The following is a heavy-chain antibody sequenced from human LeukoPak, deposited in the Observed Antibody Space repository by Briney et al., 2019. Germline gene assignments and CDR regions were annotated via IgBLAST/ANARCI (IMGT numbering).Heavy chain of an antibody. CDR1: GFTFNTYS. CDR3: ARGVEN. Sequence: GGSLRLSCAASGFTFNTYSLDWVRQAPGKGLEWVSSISHNSNYIYYADSVKGRFTVSRDNAKNSLFLQMNSLRAEDTAVYYCARGVENWGQGTQVTVSS. V-gene: IGHV3-21*01. J-gene: IGHJ4*02. CDR2: ISHNSNYI.